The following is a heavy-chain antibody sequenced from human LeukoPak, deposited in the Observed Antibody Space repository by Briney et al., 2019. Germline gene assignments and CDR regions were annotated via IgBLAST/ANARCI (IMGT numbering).Heavy chain of an antibody. CDR3: ARVRAAAGTTYYFDY. J-gene: IGHJ4*02. D-gene: IGHD6-13*01. CDR2: INPNSGGT. Sequence: ASVKVSCKASGYTFTGYYMHWVRQAPGQGLEWMGWINPNSGGTNYAQKFQGRVTMTRDTSISTAYMELSRLRSDDTAVYYCARVRAAAGTTYYFDYWGQGTLVTVSS. CDR1: GYTFTGYY. V-gene: IGHV1-2*02.